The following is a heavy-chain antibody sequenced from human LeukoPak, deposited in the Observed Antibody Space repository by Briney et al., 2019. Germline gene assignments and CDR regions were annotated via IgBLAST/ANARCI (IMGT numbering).Heavy chain of an antibody. CDR3: AESPWYGY. V-gene: IGHV3-48*03. D-gene: IGHD6-13*01. J-gene: IGHJ4*02. Sequence: GGSLRLSCAASGFTFSSYEMSWVRQAPGKGLEWVSYITNSGETMYYADSVKGRFTISRDNAKNTLYLQMNSLRIEDTAVYYCAESPWYGYWGQGTLVTASS. CDR1: GFTFSSYE. CDR2: ITNSGETM.